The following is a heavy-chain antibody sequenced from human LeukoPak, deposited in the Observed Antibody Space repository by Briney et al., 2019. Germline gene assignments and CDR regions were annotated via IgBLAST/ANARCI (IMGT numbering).Heavy chain of an antibody. CDR3: ARSRQYNWNDWFDP. D-gene: IGHD1-20*01. V-gene: IGHV1-3*01. CDR1: GYTSTTFA. CDR2: INAGNGNT. Sequence: ASVKVSCKASGYTSTTFAIHWVRQAPGQRLEWMGWINAGNGNTKYSQKFQGRVTISRDTSARTVYMELSSLRSEDTAVYYCARSRQYNWNDWFDPWGQGTLVTVSS. J-gene: IGHJ5*02.